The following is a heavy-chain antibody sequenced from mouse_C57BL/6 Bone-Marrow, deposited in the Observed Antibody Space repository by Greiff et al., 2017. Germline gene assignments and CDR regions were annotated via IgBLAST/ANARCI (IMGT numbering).Heavy chain of an antibody. V-gene: IGHV2-5*01. CDR2: IWRGGST. Sequence: VQLQESGPGLVQPSQSLSITCTVSGFSLTSYGVHWVRQSPGKGLEWLGVIWRGGSTDYNAAFMSRLSITKDNSKSQVFFKMNSLQADDTAIYYCAKPVGALYDAMDYWGQGTSVTVSS. CDR1: GFSLTSYG. D-gene: IGHD1-1*01. J-gene: IGHJ4*01. CDR3: AKPVGALYDAMDY.